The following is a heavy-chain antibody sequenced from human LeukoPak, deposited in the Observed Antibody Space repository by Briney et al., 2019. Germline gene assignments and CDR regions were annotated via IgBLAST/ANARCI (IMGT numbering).Heavy chain of an antibody. D-gene: IGHD2-2*01. CDR2: ISSSSSYI. CDR3: AIDIVRYCSSTSCQGSYYYYYMDV. CDR1: GFTFSSYS. J-gene: IGHJ6*03. Sequence: PGGSLRLSCAASGFTFSSYSMNWVRQAPGKGLEWVSSISSSSSYIYYADSVKGRFTISRDNAKNSLYLQMNSLRAEDTAVYYCAIDIVRYCSSTSCQGSYYYYYMDVWGKGTTVTVSS. V-gene: IGHV3-21*01.